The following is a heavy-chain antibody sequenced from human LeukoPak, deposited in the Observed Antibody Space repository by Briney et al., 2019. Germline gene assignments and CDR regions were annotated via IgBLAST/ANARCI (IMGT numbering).Heavy chain of an antibody. Sequence: SETLSLTCTVSGYSISSGYYWGWIRQPPGKGLEWIGSIYHSGSTYYNPSLKSRVTISVDTSKNQFSLKLSSVTAADTAVYYCARHVYYYDGTLDYWGQGTLVTVSS. V-gene: IGHV4-38-2*02. D-gene: IGHD3-22*01. CDR2: IYHSGST. J-gene: IGHJ4*02. CDR1: GYSISSGYY. CDR3: ARHVYYYDGTLDY.